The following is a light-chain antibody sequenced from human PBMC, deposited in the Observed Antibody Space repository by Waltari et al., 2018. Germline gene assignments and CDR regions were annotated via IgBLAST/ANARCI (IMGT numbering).Light chain of an antibody. Sequence: IQMTQSPSTLSASMGDRVTIPCRASQTVNSWLAWYQQKRGQAPKLLIYKTSAFESGVPSRFRGSGSWTEIALTISRLHHDDFATYYCQQYNSYPYTFGQGTNLEI. CDR3: QQYNSYPYT. V-gene: IGKV1-5*03. J-gene: IGKJ2*01. CDR2: KTS. CDR1: QTVNSW.